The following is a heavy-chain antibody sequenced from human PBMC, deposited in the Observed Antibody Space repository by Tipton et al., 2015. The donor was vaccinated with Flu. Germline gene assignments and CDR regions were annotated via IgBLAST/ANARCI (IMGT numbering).Heavy chain of an antibody. CDR3: ARVRRNTYYSGSGEGNFDY. CDR1: GASISSGNYF. D-gene: IGHD3-10*01. V-gene: IGHV4-61*02. J-gene: IGHJ4*02. Sequence: TLSLTCTVSGASISSGNYFWSWIRQPAGKGLEWIGRIYTSGSTNYNPSLKSRVTISLDTSKNQISLKLTSVTAADTAVYYCARVRRNTYYSGSGEGNFDYWGQGTLVTVSS. CDR2: IYTSGST.